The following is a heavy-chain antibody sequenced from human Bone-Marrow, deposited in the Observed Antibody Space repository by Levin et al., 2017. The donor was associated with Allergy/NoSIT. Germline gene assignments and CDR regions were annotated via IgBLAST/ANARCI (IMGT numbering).Heavy chain of an antibody. V-gene: IGHV4-4*02. CDR1: GGSISSSTW. Sequence: PSETLSLTCTVSGGSISSSTWWSWVRQSPGKGLEWLGEIYHGGRTNYNPSLKSRVSMSVDKSKSQFSLKLSSVTAADTAVYYCARDPLDYGTNSGNYWGQGTLVTVSS. CDR2: IYHGGRT. CDR3: ARDPLDYGTNSGNY. D-gene: IGHD4-17*01. J-gene: IGHJ4*02.